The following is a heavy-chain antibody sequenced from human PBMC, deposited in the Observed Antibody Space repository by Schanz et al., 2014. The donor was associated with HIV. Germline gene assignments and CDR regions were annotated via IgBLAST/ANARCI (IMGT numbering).Heavy chain of an antibody. CDR1: GYSFSSYG. CDR3: ARGALYYYDSTGYYHLDY. CDR2: ISVYHNKT. J-gene: IGHJ4*02. Sequence: QVHLVQSGAEVMKSGASVKVSCKASGYSFSSYGLSWVRQAPGQGLEWMGWISVYHNKTNYAQKLQGRVTMTTDTSTSTAYMELRSLRSDDTAVYYCARGALYYYDSTGYYHLDYWGQGTLVTVSS. V-gene: IGHV1-18*01. D-gene: IGHD3-22*01.